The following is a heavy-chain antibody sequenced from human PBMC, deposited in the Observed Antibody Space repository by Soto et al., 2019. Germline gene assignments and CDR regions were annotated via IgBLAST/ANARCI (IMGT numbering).Heavy chain of an antibody. CDR3: AKDRTVAARNFDY. J-gene: IGHJ4*02. D-gene: IGHD6-6*01. CDR2: INPSGGST. CDR1: GYTFTSYY. V-gene: IGHV1-46*01. Sequence: ASVKVSCKASGYTFTSYYMHWVRQAPGQGLEWMGIINPSGGSTSYAQKFQGRVTMTRDTSTSTVYMELSSLRAEDSAVYYCAKDRTVAARNFDYWGQGTQVTVSS.